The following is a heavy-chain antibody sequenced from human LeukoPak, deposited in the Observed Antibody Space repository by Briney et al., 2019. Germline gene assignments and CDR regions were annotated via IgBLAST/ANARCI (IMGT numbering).Heavy chain of an antibody. CDR2: INQSGST. Sequence: SETLSLTCAVYGGSFSGYYWNWIRQPPGKGLEWIGEINQSGSTNYNPSLKSRVTISIDTSKNQFSLKVSSVTAADTAVYYCARVHSSGFPSYYYYMDVWGKGTTVTVSS. V-gene: IGHV4-34*01. CDR3: ARVHSSGFPSYYYYMDV. CDR1: GGSFSGYY. D-gene: IGHD6-19*01. J-gene: IGHJ6*03.